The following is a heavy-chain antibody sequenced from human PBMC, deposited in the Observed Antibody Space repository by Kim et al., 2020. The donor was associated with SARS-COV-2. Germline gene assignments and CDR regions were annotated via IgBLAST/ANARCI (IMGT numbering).Heavy chain of an antibody. CDR3: ARAVRGAPRLFDY. J-gene: IGHJ4*02. V-gene: IGHV4-30-2*01. CDR1: GGSISSGGYS. Sequence: SETLSLTCAVSGGSISSGGYSWSWIRQPPGKGLEWIGYIYYSESTYYNPSLKSRVTISVDRSKNQFSLKLSSVTAADTAVYYCARAVRGAPRLFDYWGQGTLVTVSS. CDR2: IYYSEST. D-gene: IGHD3-10*01.